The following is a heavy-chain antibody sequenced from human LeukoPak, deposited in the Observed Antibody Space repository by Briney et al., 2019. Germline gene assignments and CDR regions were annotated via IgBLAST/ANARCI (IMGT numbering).Heavy chain of an antibody. CDR2: IYYSGTT. D-gene: IGHD3-3*01. CDR1: GGSISSNNYY. V-gene: IGHV4-39*07. J-gene: IGHJ4*02. Sequence: SETLSLTCTVSGGSISSNNYYWGWIRQPPGKGLEWIGIIYYSGTTYYNPSLKSRVTISVDTSKNQFSLKLSSVTAADTAVYYCARWNYDLWSGYYSFDYWGQGALVTVSS. CDR3: ARWNYDLWSGYYSFDY.